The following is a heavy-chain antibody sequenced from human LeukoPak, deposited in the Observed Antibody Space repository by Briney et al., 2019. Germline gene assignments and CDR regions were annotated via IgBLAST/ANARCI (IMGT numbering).Heavy chain of an antibody. CDR2: IYYSGST. J-gene: IGHJ4*02. V-gene: IGHV4-59*08. D-gene: IGHD1-14*01. CDR1: GGSISSYY. Sequence: WETLSLTCTLSGGSISSYYSSWIRQPPGKGLEWIGYIYYSGSTNYNPSLKSRVTISVDTSKNQFSLKLSSVTAADTAVYYCARDPEGGFEDYWGQGTLVTVSS. CDR3: ARDPEGGFEDY.